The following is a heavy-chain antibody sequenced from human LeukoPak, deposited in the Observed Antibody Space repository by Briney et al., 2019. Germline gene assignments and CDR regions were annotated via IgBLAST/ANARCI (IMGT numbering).Heavy chain of an antibody. CDR3: ARVPYSSSWYPDY. J-gene: IGHJ4*02. D-gene: IGHD6-13*01. V-gene: IGHV4-61*01. Sequence: SETLSLTCAVSGGSINRGTFFWTWIRKPPGKGLEWIGYISNSGSTNYHPSLKSRVTISVDTSKNQFSLKLSSVTAADTAVYYCARVPYSSSWYPDYWGQGTLVTVSS. CDR2: ISNSGST. CDR1: GGSINRGTFF.